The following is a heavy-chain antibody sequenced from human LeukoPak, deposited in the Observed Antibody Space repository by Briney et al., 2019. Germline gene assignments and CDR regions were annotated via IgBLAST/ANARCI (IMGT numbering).Heavy chain of an antibody. V-gene: IGHV1-2*02. CDR2: INPNSGGT. CDR1: GYTFTGYY. D-gene: IGHD5-12*01. Sequence: ASVKVSCKASGYTFTGYYMHWVRQAPGQGLEWMGWINPNSGGTNYAQKFQGRVTMTRDTSISTAYMELSRLRSDDTAVYYCAKGRYSGYDWVPFDYWGQGTLVTVSS. J-gene: IGHJ4*02. CDR3: AKGRYSGYDWVPFDY.